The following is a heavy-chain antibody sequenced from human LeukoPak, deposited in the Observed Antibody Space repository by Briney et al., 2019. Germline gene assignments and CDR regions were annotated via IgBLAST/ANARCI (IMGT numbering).Heavy chain of an antibody. J-gene: IGHJ4*02. CDR2: ISYDGSNK. CDR3: ARDRDSSSHPSFRGGGFDY. D-gene: IGHD6-13*01. Sequence: AGGSLRLSCAASGFTFSSYAMHWVRQAPGKGLEWVAVISYDGSNKYYADSVKGRFTISRDNSKNTLYLQMNSLRAEDTAVYYCARDRDSSSHPSFRGGGFDYWGQGTLVTVSS. V-gene: IGHV3-30*04. CDR1: GFTFSSYA.